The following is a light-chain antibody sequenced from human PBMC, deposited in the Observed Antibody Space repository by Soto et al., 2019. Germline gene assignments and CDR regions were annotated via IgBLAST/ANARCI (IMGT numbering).Light chain of an antibody. CDR1: QSVDRY. Sequence: EIVLTQSPATLSLSPGDRATLSCRASQSVDRYLAWYQEKPGQAPRLLIYDTSDRATGIPDRCSGSGSGTDISLTISSLAPEDFAVYYCQQGSNWYTFGQGTKLEIK. CDR2: DTS. V-gene: IGKV3-11*01. J-gene: IGKJ2*01. CDR3: QQGSNWYT.